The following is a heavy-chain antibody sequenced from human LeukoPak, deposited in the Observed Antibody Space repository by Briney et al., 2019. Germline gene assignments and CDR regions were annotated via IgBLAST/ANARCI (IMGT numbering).Heavy chain of an antibody. D-gene: IGHD3-10*01. J-gene: IGHJ4*02. V-gene: IGHV3-21*01. CDR2: ISSSSSYI. CDR1: GFPFSSYS. Sequence: GGSLTLSCAASGFPFSSYSMPWVRQAPGKGLEWVSSISSSSSYIYYADSVKGRFTISRDNAKNPLYLQMSSLRAEDTAVYYCARFSRGPDYWGQGTLSPSPQ. CDR3: ARFSRGPDY.